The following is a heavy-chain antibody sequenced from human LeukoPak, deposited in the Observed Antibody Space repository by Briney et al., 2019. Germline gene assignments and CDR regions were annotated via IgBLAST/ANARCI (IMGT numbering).Heavy chain of an antibody. CDR2: IYSGGST. CDR1: GGSISSSSYY. V-gene: IGHV3-66*01. Sequence: ETLSLTCTVSGGSISSSSYYWGWVRQPPGKGLEWVSVIYSGGSTYYADSVKGRFTISRDNSKNTLYLQMNSLRAEDTAVYYCARDINIDYWGQGTLVTVSS. CDR3: ARDINIDY. D-gene: IGHD2/OR15-2a*01. J-gene: IGHJ4*02.